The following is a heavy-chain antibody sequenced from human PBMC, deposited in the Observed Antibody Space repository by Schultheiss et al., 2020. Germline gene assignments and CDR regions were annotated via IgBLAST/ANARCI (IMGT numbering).Heavy chain of an antibody. J-gene: IGHJ4*02. V-gene: IGHV4-31*03. D-gene: IGHD3-10*01. CDR3: ARLEGRGYYFDY. Sequence: SQALSLTCTVSGGSIRSGGYYWSWIRQHPGKGLEWIGYIYYSGSTYYNPSLKSRVTISVDTSKNQISLKLSSVTAADTAVYYCARLEGRGYYFDYWGQGTLVTVSS. CDR2: IYYSGST. CDR1: GGSIRSGGYY.